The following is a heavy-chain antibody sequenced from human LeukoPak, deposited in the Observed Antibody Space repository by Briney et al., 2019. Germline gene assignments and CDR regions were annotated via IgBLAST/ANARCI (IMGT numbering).Heavy chain of an antibody. CDR3: AKDRTTMIVVEAFDY. J-gene: IGHJ4*02. CDR1: GFTFSSYA. Sequence: GRSLRLSCAASGFTFSSYAMHWVRQAPGKGLEWVAVISYDGSNKYYADSVKGRFTISRDNSKNTLYLQMNSLRAEDTAVYYCAKDRTTMIVVEAFDYWGQGTLVTVSS. D-gene: IGHD3-22*01. V-gene: IGHV3-30-3*01. CDR2: ISYDGSNK.